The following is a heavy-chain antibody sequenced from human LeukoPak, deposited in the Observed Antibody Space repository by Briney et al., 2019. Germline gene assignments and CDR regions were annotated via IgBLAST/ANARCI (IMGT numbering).Heavy chain of an antibody. Sequence: SETLSLTCTVSGGSVTSSDYYWSWIHQPPGKGLEWIGYMYYSGSTFSNPSLKSRLTISVDTSKNQFSLKLSSVTAADTAVYYCVSGYCGGGSCYPYWGQGTLVTVSS. CDR1: GGSVTSSDYY. CDR3: VSGYCGGGSCYPY. V-gene: IGHV4-30-4*01. D-gene: IGHD2-15*01. J-gene: IGHJ4*02. CDR2: MYYSGST.